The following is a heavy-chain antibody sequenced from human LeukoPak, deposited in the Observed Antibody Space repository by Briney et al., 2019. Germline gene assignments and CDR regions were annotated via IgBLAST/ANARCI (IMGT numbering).Heavy chain of an antibody. V-gene: IGHV1-69*05. CDR3: AREHYIAAHRAFDI. D-gene: IGHD6-6*01. CDR2: VIPIYGTA. Sequence: SVKVSCKASGGTFSSYAISWVRQAPGQGLEWMGRVIPIYGTANYAQKFQGRVTITTDESTSTAYMELSSLRSEDTAVYYCAREHYIAAHRAFDIWGQGTMVTVSS. CDR1: GGTFSSYA. J-gene: IGHJ3*02.